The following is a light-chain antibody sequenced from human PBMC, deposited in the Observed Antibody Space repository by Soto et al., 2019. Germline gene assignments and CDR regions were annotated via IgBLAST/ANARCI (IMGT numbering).Light chain of an antibody. J-gene: IGKJ5*01. V-gene: IGKV3-11*01. CDR3: QQRNIWPPVT. CDR1: PSVTNY. CDR2: GAF. Sequence: EIVLTQSPATLSLSPGERATLSCRASPSVTNYLAWYQQKPGQPPRLLLYGAFNRAAGIPARFSGSGSGTDFTLPISSLEPEDSSVYYCQQRNIWPPVTFGQGTRLE.